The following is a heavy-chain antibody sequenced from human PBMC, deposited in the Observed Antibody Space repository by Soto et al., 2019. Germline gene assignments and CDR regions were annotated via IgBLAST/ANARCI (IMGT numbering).Heavy chain of an antibody. V-gene: IGHV2-5*02. CDR2: IYWDDDK. Sequence: QITLNESGPTVVRPTETLTLTCRFSGFSLTTSGVGVGWVRQSPGKAPEWLALIYWDDDKRYSESLKSRLTITKDPTKNQVVLTEANLDPTDTATYYCAHRVLRTVFGLVTTTAIYFDFWGQGTPVAVSS. CDR3: AHRVLRTVFGLVTTTAIYFDF. CDR1: GFSLTTSGVG. D-gene: IGHD3-3*01. J-gene: IGHJ4*02.